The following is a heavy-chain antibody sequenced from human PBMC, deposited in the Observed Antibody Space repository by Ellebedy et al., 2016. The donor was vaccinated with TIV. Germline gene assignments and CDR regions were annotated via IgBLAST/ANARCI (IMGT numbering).Heavy chain of an antibody. CDR2: ISYDGSNS. D-gene: IGHD2-15*01. J-gene: IGHJ4*02. CDR3: AREIDSPDAYCSGESCYPDY. V-gene: IGHV3-30-3*01. Sequence: GESLKISCVASGFTFSNYAMHWVRQAPGKGLEWVAVISYDGSNSRYADSVKGRFTISRDNSKNTQYLQMNSLRAEDTAVYYCAREIDSPDAYCSGESCYPDYWGQGTLVTVSS. CDR1: GFTFSNYA.